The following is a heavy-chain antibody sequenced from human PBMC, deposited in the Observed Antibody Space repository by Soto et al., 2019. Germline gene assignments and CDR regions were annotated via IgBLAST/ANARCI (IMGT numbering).Heavy chain of an antibody. J-gene: IGHJ2*01. Sequence: QVQLVQSGAEVKKPGASVKVSCKASGYTFTHYGITWVRQAPGQGLEWMGWINSFSGDTNYPQKLQGRLTMTTDTSPKPGYMELRNLRSDDTAVYYCARDLHSGGKYWYFDICGRGTLVTGSS. CDR3: ARDLHSGGKYWYFDI. V-gene: IGHV1-18*01. CDR1: GYTFTHYG. CDR2: INSFSGDT. D-gene: IGHD2-15*01.